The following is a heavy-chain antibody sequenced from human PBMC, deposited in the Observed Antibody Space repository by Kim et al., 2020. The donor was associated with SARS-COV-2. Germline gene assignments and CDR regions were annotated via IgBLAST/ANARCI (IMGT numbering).Heavy chain of an antibody. CDR3: ARDLSNYLTGYYFYGMDV. J-gene: IGHJ6*01. CDR1: GFTFSHYG. V-gene: IGHV3-30*03. CDR2: TSYDGGAK. Sequence: GGSLRLSCAASGFTFSHYGMHWVRQAPGKGLEWVAFTSYDGGAKYYADSVKGRFTISRDNSKNSLYLQMNGLRAEDTAVYYCARDLSNYLTGYYFYGMDV. D-gene: IGHD4-4*01.